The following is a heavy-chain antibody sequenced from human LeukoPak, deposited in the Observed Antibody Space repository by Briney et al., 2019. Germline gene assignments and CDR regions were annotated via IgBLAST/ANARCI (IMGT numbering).Heavy chain of an antibody. D-gene: IGHD3-10*01. V-gene: IGHV3-23*01. Sequence: GGSLRLSCAASGFTFSSYTMGWVRQAPGKGLEWVSGISESGGSTYYADSVKGRFTSSRDNSKNTLYLQMNNLRAEDTAAYYCAKGSFWGQGTLVTVSS. CDR1: GFTFSSYT. CDR3: AKGSF. J-gene: IGHJ4*02. CDR2: ISESGGST.